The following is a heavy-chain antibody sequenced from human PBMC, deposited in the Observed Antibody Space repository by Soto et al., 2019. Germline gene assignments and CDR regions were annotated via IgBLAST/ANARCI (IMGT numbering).Heavy chain of an antibody. CDR3: ARTSAAGKYYYGMDV. CDR1: GGTFSSYA. CDR2: IIPIFGTA. V-gene: IGHV1-69*13. J-gene: IGHJ6*02. Sequence: ASVKVSCKASGGTFSSYAISWVRQAPGQGLEWMGGIIPIFGTANYAQKFQGRVTITADESTSTAYMELSSLKASDTAMYHCARTSAAGKYYYGMDVWGQGTTVTVSS. D-gene: IGHD6-13*01.